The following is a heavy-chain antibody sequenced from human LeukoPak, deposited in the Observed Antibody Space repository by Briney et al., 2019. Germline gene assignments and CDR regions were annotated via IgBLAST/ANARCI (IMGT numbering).Heavy chain of an antibody. D-gene: IGHD2-15*01. J-gene: IGHJ4*02. CDR2: ISSSSSTV. CDR1: GFTYSNYG. CDR3: VRDASGYS. V-gene: IGHV3-48*01. Sequence: GGSLRLSCVASGFTYSNYGVTWVRQAPGKGLECVSYISSSSSTVYYADSVRGRFTISRDNARNSLYLQMDSLRAEDTAVYFCVRDASGYSWGQGTLVTVSS.